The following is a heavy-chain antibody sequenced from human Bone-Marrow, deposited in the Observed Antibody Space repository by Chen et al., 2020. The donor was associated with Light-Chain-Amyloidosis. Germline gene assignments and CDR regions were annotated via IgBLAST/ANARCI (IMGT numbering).Heavy chain of an antibody. CDR1: GYIFTTFY. CDR2: VFPSDGST. CDR3: VRDNNAFDG. Sequence: QVQLVQSGAEVKKPGASVKVSCKASGYIFTTFYMHWVRQAPGQGLEWMGMVFPSDGSTSYAQEFQDRVTMTSDTSTRTIYMDLSSLRSDDTAMYYCVRDNNAFDGWGHGTMVTVSS. V-gene: IGHV1-46*01. J-gene: IGHJ3*01.